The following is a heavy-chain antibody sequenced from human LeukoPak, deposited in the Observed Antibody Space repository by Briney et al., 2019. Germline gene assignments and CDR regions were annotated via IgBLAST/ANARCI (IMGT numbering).Heavy chain of an antibody. V-gene: IGHV3-23*01. J-gene: IGHJ4*02. D-gene: IGHD5-18*01. CDR1: GFRFTDYV. Sequence: GGSLPLSCAASGFRFTDYVMSRVRQAPGKGLQWVSGISDSGGSSYYTDSVKGRFTISRDNSKNTVFLEMNNLRVEDTAVYFCARHDSYIPWWGGGSMATVSS. CDR3: ARHDSYIPW. CDR2: ISDSGGSS.